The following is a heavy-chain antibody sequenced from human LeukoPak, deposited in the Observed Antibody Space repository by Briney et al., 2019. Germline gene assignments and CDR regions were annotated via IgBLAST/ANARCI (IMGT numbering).Heavy chain of an antibody. CDR1: GGTFSSYA. CDR2: TIPIFGTA. D-gene: IGHD2/OR15-2a*01. J-gene: IGHJ6*02. Sequence: GASVKVSCKASGGTFSSYAISWVRQAPGQGLEWMGGTIPIFGTANYAQKFQGRVTITADESTSTAYMELSSLRSEDTAVYYCARGPRFSYGMDVWGQGTTVTVSS. CDR3: ARGPRFSYGMDV. V-gene: IGHV1-69*13.